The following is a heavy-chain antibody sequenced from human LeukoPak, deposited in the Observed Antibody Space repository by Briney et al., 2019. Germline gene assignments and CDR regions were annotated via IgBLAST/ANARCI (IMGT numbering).Heavy chain of an antibody. Sequence: GSLRLSCAASGFTFSDYYMSWIRQAAGQGLEWVSYISTSVTIIYYADSVKGRFTISRDNAKNSLYLQMNSLRAEDTAVYYCARDFHFYDSSGLPGYWGQGTLVTVSS. V-gene: IGHV3-11*04. D-gene: IGHD3-22*01. CDR2: ISTSVTII. CDR3: ARDFHFYDSSGLPGY. J-gene: IGHJ4*02. CDR1: GFTFSDYY.